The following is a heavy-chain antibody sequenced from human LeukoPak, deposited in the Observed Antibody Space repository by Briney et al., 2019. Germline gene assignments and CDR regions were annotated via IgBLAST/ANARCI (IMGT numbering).Heavy chain of an antibody. CDR2: ISSSSSYI. J-gene: IGHJ5*02. CDR3: ARDLVPAAIYERNWFDP. D-gene: IGHD2-2*02. CDR1: GFTFSSYS. Sequence: GGSLRLSCAASGFTFSSYSMNWVRQAPGKGLEWVSSISSSSSYIYYADSVKGRFTISRDNAKNSLYLQMNSLRAEDTAVYYCARDLVPAAIYERNWFDPWGQGTLVTVSS. V-gene: IGHV3-21*01.